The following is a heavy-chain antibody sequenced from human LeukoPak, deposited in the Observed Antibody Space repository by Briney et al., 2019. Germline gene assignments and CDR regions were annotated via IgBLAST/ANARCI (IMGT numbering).Heavy chain of an antibody. CDR2: ISAYNGNT. Sequence: ASVKVSCKASGYTFTSYGISWVRQAPGQGLEWMGWISAYNGNTNYAQKLQGRVTMTTDTSTSTAYMELRSLRSDDTAVYYCARAVGDTVVVPAPDNWFDPWGQGTLVTVSS. D-gene: IGHD2-2*01. J-gene: IGHJ5*02. CDR3: ARAVGDTVVVPAPDNWFDP. CDR1: GYTFTSYG. V-gene: IGHV1-18*01.